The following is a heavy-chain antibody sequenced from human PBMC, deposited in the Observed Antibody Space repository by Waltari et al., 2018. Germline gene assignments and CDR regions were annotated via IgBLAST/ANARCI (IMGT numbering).Heavy chain of an antibody. V-gene: IGHV3-20*04. CDR3: ARVNSNYVNWFDP. CDR2: INWDGSST. J-gene: IGHJ5*02. Sequence: SCAASGFPFDHYAMAWVRQAPGKGLEWVSGINWDGSSTGYADSVKGRFTISRDNAKNSLLLHVNSLTAEDTAFYYCARVNSNYVNWFDPWGQGTLVIVSS. CDR1: GFPFDHYA. D-gene: IGHD4-4*01.